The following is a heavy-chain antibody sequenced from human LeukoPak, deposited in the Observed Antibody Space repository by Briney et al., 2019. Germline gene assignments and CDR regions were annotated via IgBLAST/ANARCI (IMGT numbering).Heavy chain of an antibody. CDR2: IYYSGST. CDR3: ARDSRYYYYYMDV. V-gene: IGHV4-59*01. J-gene: IGHJ6*03. CDR1: GGSISSYY. Sequence: SETLSLTCTVSGGSISSYYWSWIRHPPGKGLEWIGYIYYSGSTNYNSSLKSRVTISVDTSKNQFSLKLSSVTAADTAVYYCARDSRYYYYYMDVWGKGTTVTVSS.